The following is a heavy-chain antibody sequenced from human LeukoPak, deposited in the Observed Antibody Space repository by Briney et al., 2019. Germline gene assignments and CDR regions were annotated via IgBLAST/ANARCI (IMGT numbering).Heavy chain of an antibody. D-gene: IGHD1-26*01. CDR3: ARGSGSYSFDY. V-gene: IGHV3-64*02. CDR2: ISSNGGST. CDR1: GFTFSSYA. J-gene: IGHJ4*02. Sequence: GGSLRLSCAASGFTFSSYAMHWVRQAPGKGLEYVSAISSNGGSTYYADSVKGRFTISRDNSKNTLYLQMGSLRAEDMAVYYCARGSGSYSFDYWGQGTLVTVSS.